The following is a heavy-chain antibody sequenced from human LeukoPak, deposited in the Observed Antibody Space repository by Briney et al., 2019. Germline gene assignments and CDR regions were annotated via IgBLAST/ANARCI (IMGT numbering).Heavy chain of an antibody. J-gene: IGHJ6*02. CDR1: GGSISSGGYY. Sequence: SQTLSLTCTVSGGSISSGGYYWSWIRQHPGKGLEWIGYIYYSGRTYYNPSLKSRVTISVDTSKNQFSLKLSSVTAADTAVYYYARLGGPHYYYYGMDVWGQGTTVTVSS. V-gene: IGHV4-31*03. CDR3: ARLGGPHYYYYGMDV. CDR2: IYYSGRT.